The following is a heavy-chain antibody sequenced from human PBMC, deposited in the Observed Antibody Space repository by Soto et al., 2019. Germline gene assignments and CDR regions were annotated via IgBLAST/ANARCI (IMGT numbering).Heavy chain of an antibody. CDR1: GGSISSGDYY. Sequence: SETLSLTCTVSGGSISSGDYYWSWIRQPPGKGLEWIGYIYYSGSTYYNPSLKSRVTISVDTSKNQFSLKLTSVTAADTAVYYCAGGSQDSYYYWAQGTLVTVSS. D-gene: IGHD5-18*01. CDR3: AGGSQDSYYY. CDR2: IYYSGST. V-gene: IGHV4-30-4*01. J-gene: IGHJ4*02.